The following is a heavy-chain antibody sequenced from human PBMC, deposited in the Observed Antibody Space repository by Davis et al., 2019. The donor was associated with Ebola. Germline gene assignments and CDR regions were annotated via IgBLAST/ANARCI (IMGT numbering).Heavy chain of an antibody. D-gene: IGHD1-26*01. J-gene: IGHJ4*02. CDR1: GFTFSSYS. Sequence: GGSLRLSCAASGFTFSSYSMNWVRQAPGKGLEWVSSISGSASNIWYADSVKGRFTISRDNSKNTLYLQMNNLRAEDTAVYFCAKDAGDEVGVTSNLWGQGTLVTVSS. V-gene: IGHV3-21*04. CDR3: AKDAGDEVGVTSNL. CDR2: ISGSASNI.